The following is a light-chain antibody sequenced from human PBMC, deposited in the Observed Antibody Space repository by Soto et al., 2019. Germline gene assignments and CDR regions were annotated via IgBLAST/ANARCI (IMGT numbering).Light chain of an antibody. Sequence: QSALTQPASVSGSPGQSITISCTGTSSDVGGYNYVSWYQQHPGKAPKLMIYDVSNRPSGVSNRCSGSKSGNTASLTISGLQAEDEADYYCSSYTSSSTRVFGVGTKLTVL. CDR2: DVS. J-gene: IGLJ2*01. V-gene: IGLV2-14*01. CDR3: SSYTSSSTRV. CDR1: SSDVGGYNY.